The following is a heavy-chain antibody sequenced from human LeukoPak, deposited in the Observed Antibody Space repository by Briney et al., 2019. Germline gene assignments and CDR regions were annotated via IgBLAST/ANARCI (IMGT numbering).Heavy chain of an antibody. D-gene: IGHD5-18*01. CDR1: GFTFSSYA. CDR2: ISGSGGST. J-gene: IGHJ4*02. CDR3: AKVYSYGHEAYFDY. V-gene: IGHV3-23*01. Sequence: GGSPRLSCAASGFTFSSYAMSWVRQAPGKGLEWVSAISGSGGSTYYADSVKGRFTISRDNSKNTLYLQMNSLRAEDTAVYYCAKVYSYGHEAYFDYWGQGTLVTVSS.